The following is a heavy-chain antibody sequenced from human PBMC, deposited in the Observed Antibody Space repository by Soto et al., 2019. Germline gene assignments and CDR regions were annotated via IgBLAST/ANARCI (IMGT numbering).Heavy chain of an antibody. D-gene: IGHD3-9*01. CDR1: GGSFSGYY. Sequence: SETLSLTCAVYGGSFSGYYWSWIRQPPGKGLEWIGEINHSGSTNYNPSLKSRVTISVDTSKNQFSLKLSSVTAADTAVYYCAGSFDILTGYYRFDYWGQGTLVTVSS. J-gene: IGHJ4*02. CDR3: AGSFDILTGYYRFDY. V-gene: IGHV4-34*01. CDR2: INHSGST.